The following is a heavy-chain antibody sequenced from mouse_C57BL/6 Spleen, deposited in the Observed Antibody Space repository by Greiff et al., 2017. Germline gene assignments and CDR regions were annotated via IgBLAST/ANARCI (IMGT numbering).Heavy chain of an antibody. Sequence: VQLQQSGAELARPGASVKMSCKASGYTFTSYTMHWVKQRPGQGLEWIGYINPSSGYTKYNQKFKDKATLTADKSSSTAYMQLSSLTSEDSAVYYCASGDAGAWFAYWGQGTLVTVSA. CDR1: GYTFTSYT. CDR3: ASGDAGAWFAY. D-gene: IGHD3-3*01. J-gene: IGHJ3*01. V-gene: IGHV1-4*01. CDR2: INPSSGYT.